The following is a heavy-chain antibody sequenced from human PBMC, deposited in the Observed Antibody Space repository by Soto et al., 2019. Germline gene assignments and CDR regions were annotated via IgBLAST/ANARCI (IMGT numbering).Heavy chain of an antibody. CDR2: INPSNST. CDR1: GYTFTSYY. Sequence: ASVKVSCKASGYTFTSYYMHWVRQAPGQGLEWMGIINPSNSTTYAQKFQGRVTMTRDTSTSTVYMELSSLRSEDTAVFYCTKHLSNGRPDERGHGTLVTGSS. J-gene: IGHJ4*01. V-gene: IGHV1-46*01. CDR3: TKHLSNGRPDE. D-gene: IGHD2-8*01.